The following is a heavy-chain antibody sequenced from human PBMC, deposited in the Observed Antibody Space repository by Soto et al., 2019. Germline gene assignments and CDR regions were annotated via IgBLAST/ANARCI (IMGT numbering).Heavy chain of an antibody. Sequence: PEGSLRLSCAASGFTVSSNYMSWVRQAPGKGLEWVSVIYSGGSTYYADSVKGRFTISRDNSKNTLYLQMNSLRAEDTAVYYCARWECELLEVDYWGQGSLVTVSS. CDR1: GFTVSSNY. J-gene: IGHJ4*02. D-gene: IGHD1-26*01. CDR3: ARWECELLEVDY. V-gene: IGHV3-66*01. CDR2: IYSGGST.